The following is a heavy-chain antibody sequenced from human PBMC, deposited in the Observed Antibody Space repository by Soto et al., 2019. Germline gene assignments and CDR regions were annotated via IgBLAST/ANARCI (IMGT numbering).Heavy chain of an antibody. CDR1: GYTFTSYG. D-gene: IGHD3-16*01. V-gene: IGHV1-18*01. CDR2: ISAYNGNT. J-gene: IGHJ4*02. CDR3: ARDLDGMITVAPFDY. Sequence: QVQLVQSGAEVKKPGASVKVSCKASGYTFTSYGISWVRQAPGQGLEWMGWISAYNGNTNYAQKLQGRVTMTTDTSTSTDYMELRSLRSDETAVYYCARDLDGMITVAPFDYWGQGTLVTVSS.